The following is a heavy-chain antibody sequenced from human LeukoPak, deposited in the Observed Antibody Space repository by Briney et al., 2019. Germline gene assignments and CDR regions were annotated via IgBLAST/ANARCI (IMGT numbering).Heavy chain of an antibody. CDR3: ASLYYYDSTGYYWRGFDF. Sequence: SETLSLTCAVSGGSISSSNRWSWVRQSSGKGLEWIGEVYHTGNTNYNPSLQSRVTITVDASKNQFSLEVTSVTAADTPLYLCASLYYYDSTGYYWRGFDFWGQGSLVTVSS. D-gene: IGHD3-22*01. J-gene: IGHJ4*02. CDR2: VYHTGNT. CDR1: GGSISSSNR. V-gene: IGHV4-4*02.